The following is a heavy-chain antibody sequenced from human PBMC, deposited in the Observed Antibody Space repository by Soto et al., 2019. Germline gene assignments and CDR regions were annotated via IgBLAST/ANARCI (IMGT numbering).Heavy chain of an antibody. CDR3: AKGYCSGGSCYSPYFFDY. D-gene: IGHD2-15*01. V-gene: IGHV3-21*01. Sequence: EVQLVESGGGLVKPGGSLRLSCAASGFTFSSYSMNWVRQAPGKGLEWVSFISSSSSHRNYADSVKGRFTISRDNAKNSLYLQMNRLRAEDTAVYYCAKGYCSGGSCYSPYFFDYWGQGTLVTVSS. CDR2: ISSSSSHR. J-gene: IGHJ4*02. CDR1: GFTFSSYS.